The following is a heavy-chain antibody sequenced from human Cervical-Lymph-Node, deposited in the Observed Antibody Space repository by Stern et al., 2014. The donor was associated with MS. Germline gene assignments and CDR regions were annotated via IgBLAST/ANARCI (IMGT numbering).Heavy chain of an antibody. J-gene: IGHJ6*02. D-gene: IGHD2-21*02. CDR2: YDHQHGET. Sequence: VQLVESGAEVKKPGASVKVSCKVSGYTLTEMSMHWVRQAPGTGLEWMGGYDHQHGETVYAQKIQGRVTMAEDRSTDTAYMELTSLRSDDTAVYYCATHRGRVTYYYGLDVWGQGTTVTVSS. V-gene: IGHV1-24*01. CDR3: ATHRGRVTYYYGLDV. CDR1: GYTLTEMS.